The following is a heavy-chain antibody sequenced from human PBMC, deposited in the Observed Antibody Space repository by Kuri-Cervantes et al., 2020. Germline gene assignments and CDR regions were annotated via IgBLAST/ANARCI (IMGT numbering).Heavy chain of an antibody. CDR2: IYYSGST. Sequence: SETLSLTCTVSGGSISSNTYYWGWIRQPPGKGLEWIGSIYYSGSTYYNPSLKSRVTISVDTSKNQFSLKVNSVTAADTAVYYCARGVAGRYSYYYYMDVWGKGTTVTVSS. J-gene: IGHJ6*03. CDR1: GGSISSNTYY. CDR3: ARGVAGRYSYYYYMDV. V-gene: IGHV4-39*07.